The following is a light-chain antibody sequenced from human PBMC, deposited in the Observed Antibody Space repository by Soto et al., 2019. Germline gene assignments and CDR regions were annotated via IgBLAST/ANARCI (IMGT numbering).Light chain of an antibody. CDR1: QTLLYSSNNKNY. J-gene: IGKJ5*01. CDR3: QQYYSDPLT. V-gene: IGKV4-1*01. Sequence: DIVLTQCPDSLAVSLGERATINCKSSQTLLYSSNNKNYLAWYQQKPRQPPKLLIYWASTRQSGVPDRFSASGSGTDFTLSISSLQAADVAVYFCQQYYSDPLTFGQGTRLEIK. CDR2: WAS.